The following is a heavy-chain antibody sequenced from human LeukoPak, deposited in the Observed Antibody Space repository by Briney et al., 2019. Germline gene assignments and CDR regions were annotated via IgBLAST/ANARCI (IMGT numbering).Heavy chain of an antibody. V-gene: IGHV3-30*03. CDR3: ATPRYYYDSSGYLDY. D-gene: IGHD3-22*01. Sequence: GRSLRLSCAASGFTFSSYGMHWVRQAPGKGLEWVAVISYDGSNKYYADSVKGRFTISRDNSKNTLYLQMNSLRAEDTAVYYCATPRYYYDSSGYLDYWGQGTLVTVSS. CDR2: ISYDGSNK. CDR1: GFTFSSYG. J-gene: IGHJ4*02.